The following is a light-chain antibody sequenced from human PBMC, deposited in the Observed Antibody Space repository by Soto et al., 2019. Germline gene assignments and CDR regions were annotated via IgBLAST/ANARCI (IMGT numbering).Light chain of an antibody. J-gene: IGKJ5*01. V-gene: IGKV3-15*01. CDR3: QQYNNWTTELT. CDR2: GAS. Sequence: EIVMTQSPSTLSASPGERATLSCRASQSVSGKLAWYQQKPGQAPRLLIFGASTRATGIPARFSGSGSGTEFTLTTRSMHSQDFEDFYCQQYNNWTTELTFGQGTRLEIK. CDR1: QSVSGK.